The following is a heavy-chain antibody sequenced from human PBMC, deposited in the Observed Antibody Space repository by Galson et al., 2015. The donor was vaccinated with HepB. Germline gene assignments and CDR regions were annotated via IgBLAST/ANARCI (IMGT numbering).Heavy chain of an antibody. CDR2: IHYSGST. J-gene: IGHJ6*03. Sequence: SETLSLTCTVSGGSISSDYWSWIRQPPGKGLEWIGYIHYSGSTNCNPSLKSRVTISVDTSRNQFSLKMSSVTAADTAVYYCARDYRVVVPDAKEGYYYYYMDVWGKGTTVSVSS. CDR1: GGSISSDY. D-gene: IGHD2-2*01. V-gene: IGHV4-59*01. CDR3: ARDYRVVVPDAKEGYYYYYMDV.